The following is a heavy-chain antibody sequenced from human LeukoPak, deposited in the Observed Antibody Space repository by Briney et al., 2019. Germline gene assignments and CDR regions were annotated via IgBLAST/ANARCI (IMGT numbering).Heavy chain of an antibody. D-gene: IGHD5-12*01. CDR2: FDPEDGET. Sequence: ASVKVSCKVSGYTLTELSMHWVRQAPGKGLEWMGGFDPEDGETIYAQKFQGRVTMTEDTSTDTAYMELSSLRSEDTAVYYCATDVSASIVATNLFDYWGQGTLVTVSS. CDR3: ATDVSASIVATNLFDY. V-gene: IGHV1-24*01. J-gene: IGHJ4*02. CDR1: GYTLTELS.